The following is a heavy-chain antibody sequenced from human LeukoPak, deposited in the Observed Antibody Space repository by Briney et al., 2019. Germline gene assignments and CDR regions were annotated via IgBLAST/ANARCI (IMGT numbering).Heavy chain of an antibody. D-gene: IGHD3-22*01. V-gene: IGHV1-69*13. CDR3: ARGWDYDSGGRPTAYVY. J-gene: IGHJ4*02. Sequence: SVKVSCKASGGTFSNYAINWIRQAPGPGLEWMGGIIPIFGTANYAQKFQGRVTITADESTSTVYMELNSLKSEDTAVYYCARGWDYDSGGRPTAYVYWGQGTLVTVSS. CDR2: IIPIFGTA. CDR1: GGTFSNYA.